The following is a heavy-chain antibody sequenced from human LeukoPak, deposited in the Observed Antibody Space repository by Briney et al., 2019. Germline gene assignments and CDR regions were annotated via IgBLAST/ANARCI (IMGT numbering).Heavy chain of an antibody. CDR1: GGSFSGYY. CDR3: ARLDELVHDFWYFDL. Sequence: SETLSLTCAVSGGSFSGYYWSWIRQPPGKGLEWVGEMTRYGNTNYNPSLKSRVSLSVDTSKNQFTLKLTSVTAADTAVYYCARLDELVHDFWYFDLWGRGTLVTVSS. J-gene: IGHJ2*01. D-gene: IGHD3/OR15-3a*01. V-gene: IGHV4-34*01. CDR2: MTRYGNT.